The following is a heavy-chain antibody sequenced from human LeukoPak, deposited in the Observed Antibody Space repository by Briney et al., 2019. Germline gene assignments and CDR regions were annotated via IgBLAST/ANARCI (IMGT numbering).Heavy chain of an antibody. CDR2: IYYSGST. Sequence: SETLSLTCTVSGGSISSYYWSWIRQPPGKGLVWIGYIYYSGSTNYNPSLKSRVTISVDTSKNQFSLKLSSVTAADTAVYYCARESQGLRYFDWLSHWLFDYWGQGTLVTVSS. J-gene: IGHJ4*02. CDR1: GGSISSYY. CDR3: ARESQGLRYFDWLSHWLFDY. D-gene: IGHD3-9*01. V-gene: IGHV4-59*08.